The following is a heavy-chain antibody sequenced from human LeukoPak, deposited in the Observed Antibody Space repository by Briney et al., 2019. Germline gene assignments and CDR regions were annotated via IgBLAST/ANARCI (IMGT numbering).Heavy chain of an antibody. D-gene: IGHD6-19*01. CDR3: ARTPGWLVHPLDY. Sequence: GASLKTSCKGSGYSFTSYWIGWVRPMPGKGLEWMGIIYPGDSDTRYSPSFQGQVTISADKSISTAYLQWSSLKASDTAMYYCARTPGWLVHPLDYWGQGTLVTVSS. V-gene: IGHV5-51*01. CDR2: IYPGDSDT. CDR1: GYSFTSYW. J-gene: IGHJ4*02.